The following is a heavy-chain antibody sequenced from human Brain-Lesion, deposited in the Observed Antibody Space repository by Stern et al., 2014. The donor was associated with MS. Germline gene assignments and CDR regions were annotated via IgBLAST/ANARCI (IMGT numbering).Heavy chain of an antibody. CDR3: TTIGYSASRSGFFDF. CDR2: VKSRGDGGTS. Sequence: EVQLVESGGGLVKPGGSLRLSCAGSGFTFSNVWMNWVGQAPGKGLEWVARVKSRGDGGTSDYGAPVKGRFTISRDDSKNTLYLQIDNLRAEDTAVYYCTTIGYSASRSGFFDFWGQGTLVTVSS. V-gene: IGHV3-15*05. CDR1: GFTFSNVW. D-gene: IGHD5-18*01. J-gene: IGHJ4*02.